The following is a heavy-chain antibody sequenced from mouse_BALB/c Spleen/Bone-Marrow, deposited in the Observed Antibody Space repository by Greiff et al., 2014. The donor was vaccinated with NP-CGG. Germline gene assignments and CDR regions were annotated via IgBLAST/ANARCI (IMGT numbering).Heavy chain of an antibody. V-gene: IGHV1-7*01. Sequence: QVQLKESGAELAKPGASVKMSCKASGYTFTNYWMHWIKQRPGQGLEWIGYINPSTGYTEYNQKFKDKATLTADKSSSTAYMQLSSLTSEDSAVYYCARKGYGNYHYYAMDYWGQGTSGTVSS. D-gene: IGHD2-1*01. CDR2: INPSTGYT. J-gene: IGHJ4*01. CDR1: GYTFTNYW. CDR3: ARKGYGNYHYYAMDY.